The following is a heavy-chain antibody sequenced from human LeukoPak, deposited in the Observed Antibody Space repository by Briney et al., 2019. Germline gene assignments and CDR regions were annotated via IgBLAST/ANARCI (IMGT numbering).Heavy chain of an antibody. J-gene: IGHJ3*02. CDR2: ISSSGSTI. Sequence: GGSLRLSCAASGFTFSDYYMSWIRQAPGKGLEWVSYISSSGSTIYYADSVKGRFTISRGNAKNSLYLQMNSLRAEDTAVYYCARAMPLGATVPDAFEIWGQGTMVTVSS. CDR1: GFTFSDYY. CDR3: ARAMPLGATVPDAFEI. D-gene: IGHD1-26*01. V-gene: IGHV3-11*04.